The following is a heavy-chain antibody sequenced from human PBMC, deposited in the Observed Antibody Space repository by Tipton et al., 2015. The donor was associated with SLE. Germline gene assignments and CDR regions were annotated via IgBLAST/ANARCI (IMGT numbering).Heavy chain of an antibody. CDR1: GYTFTNYY. V-gene: IGHV1-46*03. Sequence: QLVQSGAEVKKPGASVKVSCKASGYTFTNYYMHWARQAPGQGLEWMGLINPSGGSTSYAQKFQGRVTMTRDTSTSTVYMELSSLRSEDTAMYYCARSEGDYWGQGTLVTVSS. CDR3: ARSEGDY. CDR2: INPSGGST. J-gene: IGHJ4*02.